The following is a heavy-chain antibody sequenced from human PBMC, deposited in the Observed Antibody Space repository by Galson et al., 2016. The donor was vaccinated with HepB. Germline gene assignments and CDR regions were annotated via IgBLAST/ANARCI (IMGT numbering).Heavy chain of an antibody. CDR3: ARDGARWLQGSYYYAVGV. J-gene: IGHJ6*02. D-gene: IGHD5-24*01. CDR1: GFSVSTNY. Sequence: SLRLSCAASGFSVSTNYMNWVRQAPGKGLEWVSVIYSAGSTYYADSVKGRFTISRDNSKNMLFLQMNSLRAEDTAVYYCARDGARWLQGSYYYAVGVWGQGTTVIVSS. V-gene: IGHV3-66*01. CDR2: IYSAGST.